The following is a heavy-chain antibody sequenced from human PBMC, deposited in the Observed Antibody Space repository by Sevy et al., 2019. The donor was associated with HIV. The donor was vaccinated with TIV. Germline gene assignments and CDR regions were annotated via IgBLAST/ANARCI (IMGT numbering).Heavy chain of an antibody. D-gene: IGHD2-2*01. CDR1: GYTFSNYW. CDR2: IYPGDSVT. J-gene: IGHJ4*02. V-gene: IGHV5-51*01. Sequence: GESLKISCKGSGYTFSNYWIGWVRQMPGKGLEWMGVIYPGDSVTRYSPSFKGQVPMSADKSTSTDYLQWSSLKTSDTAIYYCARYPIVVVPAAEYYFDYWGQGTLVTVSS. CDR3: ARYPIVVVPAAEYYFDY.